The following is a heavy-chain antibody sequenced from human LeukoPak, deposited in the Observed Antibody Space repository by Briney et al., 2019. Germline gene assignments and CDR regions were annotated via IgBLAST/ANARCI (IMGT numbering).Heavy chain of an antibody. CDR1: GGSFSGYY. J-gene: IGHJ4*02. Sequence: SETLSLTCAVYGGSFSGYYWSWIRRPPGKGLEWIGEINHSGSTNYNPSLKSRVTISVDTSKNQFSLKLSSVTAADTAVYYCASRHYYDSSGYYFDYWGQGTLVTVSS. CDR2: INHSGST. V-gene: IGHV4-34*01. D-gene: IGHD3-22*01. CDR3: ASRHYYDSSGYYFDY.